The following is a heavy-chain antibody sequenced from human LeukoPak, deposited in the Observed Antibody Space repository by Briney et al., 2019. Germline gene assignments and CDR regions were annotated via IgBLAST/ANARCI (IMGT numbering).Heavy chain of an antibody. CDR2: IYYNGNT. CDR1: GGSISSSSYY. Sequence: SETLSLTCTVSGGSISSSSYYWGWIRQPPGKGLEWIGSIYYNGNTYNNPSLKSRVTTSVDTSKNQLSLKVNSVTAADTAVYYCARDTFPYGDYADYWGQGTLVTVSS. D-gene: IGHD4-17*01. CDR3: ARDTFPYGDYADY. V-gene: IGHV4-39*02. J-gene: IGHJ4*02.